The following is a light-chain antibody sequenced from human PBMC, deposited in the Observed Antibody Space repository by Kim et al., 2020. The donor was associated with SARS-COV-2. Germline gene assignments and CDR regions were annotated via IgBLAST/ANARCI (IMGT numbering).Light chain of an antibody. CDR1: NIRTGS. CDR3: QVWDSRSETQV. V-gene: IGLV3-21*01. CDR2: YDS. Sequence: SYELTQPPSMSVAPGKTATITCEGDNIRTGSVHWYQHQPGQAPVVVIYYDSDRPSGIPERFSASNSGNTATLTISRVEAGDEADYYCQVWDSRSETQVFG. J-gene: IGLJ3*02.